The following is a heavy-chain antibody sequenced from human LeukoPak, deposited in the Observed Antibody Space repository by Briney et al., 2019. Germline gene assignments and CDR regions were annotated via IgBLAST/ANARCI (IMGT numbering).Heavy chain of an antibody. J-gene: IGHJ5*02. Sequence: SETLSLTCAVYGGSFSGYYWSWIRQPPGKGLEWIGEIDHSGSTNYNPSLKSRVTISVDTSKKQFSLKLSSVTAADTAVYYCARVRYYGSGSYYNHWGPGTLVTVSS. D-gene: IGHD3-10*01. CDR3: ARVRYYGSGSYYNH. CDR2: IDHSGST. CDR1: GGSFSGYY. V-gene: IGHV4-34*01.